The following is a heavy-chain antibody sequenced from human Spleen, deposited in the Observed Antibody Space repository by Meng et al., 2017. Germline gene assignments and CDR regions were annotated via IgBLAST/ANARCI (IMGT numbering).Heavy chain of an antibody. V-gene: IGHV4-61*08. D-gene: IGHD1-26*01. CDR2: IDYSRRT. CDR1: DDSISNGDYY. J-gene: IGHJ4*02. CDR3: AGGPWEFDY. Sequence: QVQLQESGPGLVKPPQTLSLTGTVSDDSISNGDYYWNWIRQHPGKGLEWVGFIDYSRRTNYYPSLKSRVTISVDTSKNQFSLKLTSVTAADTAVYYCAGGPWEFDYWGQGTLVTVSS.